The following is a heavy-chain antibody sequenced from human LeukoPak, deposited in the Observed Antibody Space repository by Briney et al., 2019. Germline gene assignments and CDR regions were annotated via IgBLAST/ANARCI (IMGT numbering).Heavy chain of an antibody. Sequence: GGSLRLSCAASGFTFSSYSMTWVRQAPGKGLEWVSSMSSSSSYIYYADSVKGRSTISRDNAKNSLYLQMNSLRAEDTAVYYCARDRADYVWGSPIEYWGQGTLVTVSS. CDR2: MSSSSSYI. V-gene: IGHV3-21*01. J-gene: IGHJ4*02. CDR1: GFTFSSYS. D-gene: IGHD3-16*01. CDR3: ARDRADYVWGSPIEY.